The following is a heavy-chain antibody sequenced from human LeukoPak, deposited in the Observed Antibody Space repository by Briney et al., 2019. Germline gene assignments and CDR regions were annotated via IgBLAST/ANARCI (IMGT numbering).Heavy chain of an antibody. CDR2: ISGSGGRT. J-gene: IGHJ4*02. CDR1: GFTFSSYA. Sequence: GGSLRLSCAASGFTFSSYAMHWVRQAPGKGLEWVSGISGSGGRTYYADSVKGRFTISRDSSKNTLYLQMNSLRAEDTAVYYCAKAPGYYDSSGYYFEYWGQGTLVTVSS. CDR3: AKAPGYYDSSGYYFEY. V-gene: IGHV3-23*01. D-gene: IGHD3-22*01.